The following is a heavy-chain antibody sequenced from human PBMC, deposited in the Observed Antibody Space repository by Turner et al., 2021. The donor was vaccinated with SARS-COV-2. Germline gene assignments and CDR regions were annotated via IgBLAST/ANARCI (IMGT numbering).Heavy chain of an antibody. CDR1: GFTVSSNY. D-gene: IGHD6-13*01. V-gene: IGHV3-53*04. CDR3: ASSSGYSGSWYLKH. Sequence: EVQLVESGGGLVQPGGSLRLSCAASGFTVSSNYMSWVRQAPGKGPEWVSVIYSGGSTYYADSVKGRFTISRHNSKNTLYLQMNSLRAEDTAVYYCASSSGYSGSWYLKHWGQGTLVTVSS. CDR2: IYSGGST. J-gene: IGHJ4*02.